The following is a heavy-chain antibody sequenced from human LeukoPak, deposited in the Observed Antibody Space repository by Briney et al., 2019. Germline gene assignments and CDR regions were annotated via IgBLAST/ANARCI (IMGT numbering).Heavy chain of an antibody. CDR3: AGAYCGGDCYSGRTFDI. V-gene: IGHV4-39*07. CDR1: GGSISSSYS. CDR2: IYYSGST. J-gene: IGHJ3*02. Sequence: SETLSLTCTVSGGSISSSYSWGWIRQPPGKGLEWIGNIYYSGSTYYNSSLKSRVTISVDTSKNQFSLKLSSVTAADTAVYYCAGAYCGGDCYSGRTFDIWGQGTMVTVSS. D-gene: IGHD2-21*02.